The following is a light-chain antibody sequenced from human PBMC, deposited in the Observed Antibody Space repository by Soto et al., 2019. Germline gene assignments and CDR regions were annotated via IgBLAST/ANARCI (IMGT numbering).Light chain of an antibody. Sequence: QPALTQPPSVSATPGQKVTISCSGSGSNLGRNYVSWYQQLPGTAPKLLIYDNVYRFSGIPDRFSASKSGTSATLGITGLQTGDEGDYYCGSWDNILRAYVFGTGTKVTVL. J-gene: IGLJ1*01. CDR1: GSNLGRNY. CDR3: GSWDNILRAYV. CDR2: DNV. V-gene: IGLV1-51*01.